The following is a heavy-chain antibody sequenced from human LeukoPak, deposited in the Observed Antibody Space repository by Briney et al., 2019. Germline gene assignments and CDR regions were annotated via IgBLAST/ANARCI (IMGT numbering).Heavy chain of an antibody. D-gene: IGHD3-10*01. Sequence: GGSLRLSCAASGFTFSSYSMNWVRQAPGKGLEWVSSISSSSSYIYYADSVKGRFTISRDNAKNSLYLQMNSLRAEDTAVYYCARGDLYGSGSYNFDYWGQGTLVTVSS. J-gene: IGHJ4*02. CDR3: ARGDLYGSGSYNFDY. V-gene: IGHV3-21*01. CDR1: GFTFSSYS. CDR2: ISSSSSYI.